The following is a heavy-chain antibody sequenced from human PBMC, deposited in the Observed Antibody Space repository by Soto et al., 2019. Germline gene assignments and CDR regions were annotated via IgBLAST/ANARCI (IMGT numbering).Heavy chain of an antibody. V-gene: IGHV3-30*03. CDR2: IPYDGSNK. D-gene: IGHD3-9*01. CDR3: ARSAGYYDILTGSLYYYYGMDV. J-gene: IGHJ6*02. Sequence: PGGSLRLSCAASGFTFSSYGMHWVRQAPGKGLEWVAVIPYDGSNKYYADSVKGRFTISRDNSKNTLYLQMNSLRAEDTAVYYCARSAGYYDILTGSLYYYYGMDVWGQGTTVTVSS. CDR1: GFTFSSYG.